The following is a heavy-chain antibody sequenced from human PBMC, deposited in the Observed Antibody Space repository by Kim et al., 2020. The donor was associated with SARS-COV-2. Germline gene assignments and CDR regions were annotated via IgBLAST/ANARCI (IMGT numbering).Heavy chain of an antibody. J-gene: IGHJ6*02. D-gene: IGHD2-2*01. CDR2: ISGSGGST. CDR3: AVSEGYCSSTSCYGYYYYGMEV. V-gene: IGHV3-23*01. CDR1: GFTFSSYA. Sequence: GGSLRLSCAASGFTFSSYAMSWVRQAPGKGLEWVSAISGSGGSTYYADSVKGRFTISRDNSKNTLYLQMNSLRAEDTAVYYCAVSEGYCSSTSCYGYYYYGMEVWGQGTTVTVAS.